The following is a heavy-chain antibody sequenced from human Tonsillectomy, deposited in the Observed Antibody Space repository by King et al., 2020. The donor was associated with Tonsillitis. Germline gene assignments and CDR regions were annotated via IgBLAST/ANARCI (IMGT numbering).Heavy chain of an antibody. CDR2: IKPDGSEK. V-gene: IGHV3-7*04. Sequence: VQLVESGGGLVQPGRSLKVSCVASEFTFSSSWMSWVRQAPGKGLQWVATIKPDGSEKYYADSVKGRFTVSRDNAKNSLDLQMHSLRSEDTALYYCARDQAYSSFDYWGQGTLVIVSS. CDR3: ARDQAYSSFDY. D-gene: IGHD6-19*01. CDR1: EFTFSSSW. J-gene: IGHJ4*02.